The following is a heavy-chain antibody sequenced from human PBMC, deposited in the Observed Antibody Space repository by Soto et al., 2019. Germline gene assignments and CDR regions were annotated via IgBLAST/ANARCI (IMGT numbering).Heavy chain of an antibody. V-gene: IGHV4-59*01. CDR2: IYYSGST. CDR1: GGSISSYY. CDR3: ASSPGDPLFDY. Sequence: SETLSLTCTVSGGSISSYYWSWIRQPPGKGLEWIGYIYYSGSTNYNPSLKSRVTISVDTSKNHFSLKLSSVTVADTAVYYCASSPGDPLFDYWGQGTLVTVSS. J-gene: IGHJ4*02. D-gene: IGHD7-27*01.